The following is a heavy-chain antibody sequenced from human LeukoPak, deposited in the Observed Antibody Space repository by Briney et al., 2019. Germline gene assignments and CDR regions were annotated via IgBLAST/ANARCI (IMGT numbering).Heavy chain of an antibody. D-gene: IGHD2-21*01. CDR2: IHSGGNT. CDR1: GFAVSSNY. J-gene: IGHJ4*02. V-gene: IGHV3-66*01. CDR3: ARDGPVIYSDY. Sequence: PGGSLRLSCTASGFAVSSNYINWVRQAPGKGLEWVSVIHSGGNTYYAHSVKDRFTISRDNSKNTVYLQMNSLRAEDTAVYYCARDGPVIYSDYWGQGTLVTVSS.